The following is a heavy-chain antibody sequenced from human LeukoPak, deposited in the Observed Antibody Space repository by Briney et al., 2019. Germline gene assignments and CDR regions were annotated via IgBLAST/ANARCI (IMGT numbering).Heavy chain of an antibody. CDR2: IRYDGSDK. CDR1: GFTFSDFG. J-gene: IGHJ4*02. V-gene: IGHV3-30*02. Sequence: GGSLRLSCAASGFTFSDFGMHWVRQAPGKGLEWVAFIRYDGSDKNYAASVKGRFTISGDNSKNTLYLQMNSLRAEDTAVFYCAKRRDDNYFDYWGQGALVTVSS. D-gene: IGHD5-24*01. CDR3: AKRRDDNYFDY.